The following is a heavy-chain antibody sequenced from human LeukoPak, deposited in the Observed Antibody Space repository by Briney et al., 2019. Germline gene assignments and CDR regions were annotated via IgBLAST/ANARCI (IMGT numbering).Heavy chain of an antibody. J-gene: IGHJ2*01. Sequence: EASVNVSCKASGFTFTNSAVQWARQARGQRLEWIGWIVVGSGNTNYAQKFQERVTITRDMSTSTAYMELSSLRSEDTAVYYCAADIDIVVVSGASNWYFDLWGRGTLVTVSS. CDR3: AADIDIVVVSGASNWYFDL. CDR2: IVVGSGNT. V-gene: IGHV1-58*01. CDR1: GFTFTNSA. D-gene: IGHD2-2*01.